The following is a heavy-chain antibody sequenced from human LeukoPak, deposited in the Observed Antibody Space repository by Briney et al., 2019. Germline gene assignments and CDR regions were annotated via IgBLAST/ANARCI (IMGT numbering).Heavy chain of an antibody. CDR3: ARRFRGHYFDY. CDR1: GGSISSSSYY. Sequence: SETLSLTCTVSGGSISSSSYYWGWIRQPPGKGLEWIGSIYYSGSTYYNPSLKSRVTISVDTSKNQFSLKLSSVTAADTAVYYCARRFRGHYFDYWGQGTLVTVSS. J-gene: IGHJ4*02. D-gene: IGHD3-10*01. V-gene: IGHV4-39*01. CDR2: IYYSGST.